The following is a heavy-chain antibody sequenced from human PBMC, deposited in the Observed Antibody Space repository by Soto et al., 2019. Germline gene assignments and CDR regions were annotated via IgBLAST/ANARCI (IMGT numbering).Heavy chain of an antibody. J-gene: IGHJ4*02. CDR2: IIPLFGTT. CDR1: GGTFSSYA. D-gene: IGHD3-16*02. V-gene: IGHV1-69*13. CDR3: ANNNRASYPFDY. Sequence: GASVKVSCKAFGGTFSSYAISWVRQAPGQGLEWMGGIIPLFGTTNYAPKFQGRVAITADERARTAYMDLSSLKSEDTAVYYCANNNRASYPFDYWGQGTLVTVSS.